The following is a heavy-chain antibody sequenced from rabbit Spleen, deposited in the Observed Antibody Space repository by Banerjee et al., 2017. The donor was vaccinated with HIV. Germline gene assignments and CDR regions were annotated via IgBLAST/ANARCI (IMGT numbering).Heavy chain of an antibody. D-gene: IGHD8-1*01. V-gene: IGHV1S40*01. CDR3: ARDTGSSFSSYGMDL. CDR1: GFSFTPTYY. Sequence: QSLEESGGGLVQPEGSLTLTCTASGFSFTPTYYMCWVRQAPGKGLEWIACINTYTDKGVYATWAKGRFTISRTSSTTVTLQMTSLTAADTATYFCARDTGSSFSSYGMDLWGQGTLVTVS. CDR2: INTYTDKG. J-gene: IGHJ6*01.